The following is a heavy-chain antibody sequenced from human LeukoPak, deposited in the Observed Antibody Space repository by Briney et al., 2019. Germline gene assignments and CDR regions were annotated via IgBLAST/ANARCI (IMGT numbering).Heavy chain of an antibody. CDR1: GGSFSGYY. Sequence: SETLSLTCAVYGGSFSGYYWSWIRQPPGKGLEWIGEINHSGSTNYNPSLKGRVTISVDTSKNQFSLKLSSVTAADTAVYYCALGQIQPLDYWGQGTLVTVSS. V-gene: IGHV4-34*01. CDR2: INHSGST. D-gene: IGHD3-16*01. J-gene: IGHJ4*02. CDR3: ALGQIQPLDY.